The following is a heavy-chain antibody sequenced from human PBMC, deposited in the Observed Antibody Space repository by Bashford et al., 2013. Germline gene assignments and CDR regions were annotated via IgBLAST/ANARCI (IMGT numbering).Heavy chain of an antibody. CDR3: ARDGVYCTNGVCYTQYYFDY. Sequence: SETLSLTCTVSGGSISSYYWSWIRQPAGKGLEWIGRIYTSGSTNYNPSLKSRVTMSVDTSKNQFSLKLSSVTAADTAVYYCARDGVYCTNGVCYTQYYFDYWGRGTLVTVSS. V-gene: IGHV4-4*07. CDR1: GGSISSYY. J-gene: IGHJ4*01. CDR2: IYTSGST. D-gene: IGHD2-8*01.